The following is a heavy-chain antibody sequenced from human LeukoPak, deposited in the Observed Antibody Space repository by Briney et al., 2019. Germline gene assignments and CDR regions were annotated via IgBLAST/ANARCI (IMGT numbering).Heavy chain of an antibody. J-gene: IGHJ4*02. CDR3: ARARFLIRSSSWGY. CDR2: IIPILGIA. V-gene: IGHV1-69*04. CDR1: GGTFSSYA. D-gene: IGHD6-13*01. Sequence: GASVKVSCKASGGTFSSYAISWVRQAPGQGLEWMGRIIPILGIANYAQKFQGRVTMTRDTSTSTVYMELSSLRSEDTAVYYCARARFLIRSSSWGYWGQGTLVTVSS.